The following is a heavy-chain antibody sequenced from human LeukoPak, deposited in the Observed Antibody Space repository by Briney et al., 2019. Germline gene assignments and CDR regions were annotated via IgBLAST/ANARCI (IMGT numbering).Heavy chain of an antibody. CDR3: ARNHDRDAFDI. Sequence: SETLSLTCSVSGGSISGYYWTWIRQPAGKGLEWIGSGTTNYNPSLKSRVTMSVDRPKNQLCLKLRSVTAADTAVYYCARNHDRDAFDIWGQGTLVTVSS. CDR1: GGSISGYY. D-gene: IGHD3-3*01. J-gene: IGHJ3*02. CDR2: GTT. V-gene: IGHV4-4*07.